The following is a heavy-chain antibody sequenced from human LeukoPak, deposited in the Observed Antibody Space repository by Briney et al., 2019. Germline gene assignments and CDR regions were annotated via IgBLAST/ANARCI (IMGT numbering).Heavy chain of an antibody. CDR1: RYTFTSYG. Sequence: ASVKVSCKASRYTFTSYGISWVRQAPGQGLEWLGRINPNSGGTNYAQKFQGRVTMTRDTSISTAYMELSRLRSDDTAVYYCARDRSIYSAFDIWGQGTMVTVPS. CDR2: INPNSGGT. CDR3: ARDRSIYSAFDI. V-gene: IGHV1-2*06. J-gene: IGHJ3*02. D-gene: IGHD1-26*01.